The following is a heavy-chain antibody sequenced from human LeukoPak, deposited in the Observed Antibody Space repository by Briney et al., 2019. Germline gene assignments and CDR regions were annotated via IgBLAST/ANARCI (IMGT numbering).Heavy chain of an antibody. Sequence: SETLSLTCTVSGYSISSGYYWGWIRQPPGKGLEWIGSIYHSGSTYYNPSLKSRVTISVDTSKNQFSLKLSSVTAADTAVYYCARGDSGYAPGCWGQGTLVTVSS. CDR3: ARGDSGYAPGC. J-gene: IGHJ4*02. CDR2: IYHSGST. V-gene: IGHV4-38-2*02. CDR1: GYSISSGYY. D-gene: IGHD5-12*01.